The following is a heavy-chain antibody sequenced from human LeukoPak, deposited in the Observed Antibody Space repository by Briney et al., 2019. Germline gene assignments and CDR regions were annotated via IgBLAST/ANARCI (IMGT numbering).Heavy chain of an antibody. CDR3: ASPGVGASSSDFDY. D-gene: IGHD1-26*01. CDR1: GGSISSSSYY. V-gene: IGHV4-39*01. J-gene: IGHJ4*02. Sequence: SETLSLTCTVSGGSISSSSYYWAWIRRPPGKGLEWIGSIYYSGITYYNPSLNSRVAISVDTSKNQFSLKLRFVTAADTAVYYCASPGVGASSSDFDYWGQGTLVIVSS. CDR2: IYYSGIT.